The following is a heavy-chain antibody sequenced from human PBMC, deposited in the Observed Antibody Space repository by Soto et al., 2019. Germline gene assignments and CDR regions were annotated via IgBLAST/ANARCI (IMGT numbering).Heavy chain of an antibody. Sequence: PSETLSLTCTVSGGSITSENWWSWVRQPPGKGLEWIGEIYYSGSANYNPSLKSRATISVDKSKNQFSLKLRSVTAADKAVYYCARATYYSDTGGSPPLDYWGQGTLVTVSS. CDR2: IYYSGSA. CDR1: GGSITSENW. J-gene: IGHJ4*02. CDR3: ARATYYSDTGGSPPLDY. D-gene: IGHD3-22*01. V-gene: IGHV4-4*02.